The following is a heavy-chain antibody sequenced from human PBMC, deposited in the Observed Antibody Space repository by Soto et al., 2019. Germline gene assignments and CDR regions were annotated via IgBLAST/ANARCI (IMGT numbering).Heavy chain of an antibody. CDR2: INPSDGST. D-gene: IGHD3-10*01. CDR1: GYTFTTYY. Sequence: QVPLVQSGAEVKKPGASVKVSCKASGYTFTTYYMHWVRQAPGQVLEWMGLINPSDGSTTYAQKFKRRVTMTRNPSTGTVYMELGSLRAESTAMYYCAIRLRWFGAKGGVDVWGRGAAVTVSS. J-gene: IGHJ6*02. CDR3: AIRLRWFGAKGGVDV. V-gene: IGHV1-46*01.